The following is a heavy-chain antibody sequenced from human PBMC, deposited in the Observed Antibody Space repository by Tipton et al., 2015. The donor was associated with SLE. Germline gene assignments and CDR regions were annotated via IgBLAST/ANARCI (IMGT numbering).Heavy chain of an antibody. V-gene: IGHV4-34*01. CDR2: INHSGST. D-gene: IGHD3-9*01. CDR1: GGSFSGYY. CDR3: ARVYYDILTDHGGNWFDP. Sequence: LRLSCAVYGGSFSGYYWSWIRQPPGKGLEWIGEINHSGSTNYNPSLKSRVTISVDTSKNQFSLKLSSVTAADTAVYYCARVYYDILTDHGGNWFDPWGQGTLVTVSS. J-gene: IGHJ5*02.